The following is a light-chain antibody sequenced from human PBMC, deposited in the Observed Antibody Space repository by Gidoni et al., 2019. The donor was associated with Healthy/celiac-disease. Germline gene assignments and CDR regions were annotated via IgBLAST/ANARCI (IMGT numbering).Light chain of an antibody. CDR3: QQYDNLPPGMA. CDR2: DAS. CDR1: QDISNY. Sequence: DIQMTQSPSSLSASVGDRVTITCQASQDISNYLNWYQQKPGKAPKLLIYDASNLETGVPSMFSGSGSGTDFTFTISSLQPEDIATYYCQQYDNLPPGMAFXXXTKVEIK. J-gene: IGKJ1*01. V-gene: IGKV1-33*01.